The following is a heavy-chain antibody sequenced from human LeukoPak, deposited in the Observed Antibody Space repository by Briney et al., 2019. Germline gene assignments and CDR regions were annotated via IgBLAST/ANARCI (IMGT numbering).Heavy chain of an antibody. D-gene: IGHD1-26*01. CDR2: ISETGNDK. CDR3: ARDPGRGGSYFDY. CDR1: EFTFSTYG. J-gene: IGHJ4*02. Sequence: PGGPLRLSCAASEFTFSTYGMTGVGKAQGKGLRGLAGISETGNDKYYVDSVKGRFTISRDNARNSLYLQMNRLRAEDTAIYYCARDPGRGGSYFDYWGQGNLVTVSS. V-gene: IGHV3-7*01.